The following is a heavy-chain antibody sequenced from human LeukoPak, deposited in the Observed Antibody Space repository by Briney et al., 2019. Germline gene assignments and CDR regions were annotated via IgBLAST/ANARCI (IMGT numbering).Heavy chain of an antibody. CDR2: INTNSGNT. CDR1: GYSFTTLD. J-gene: IGHJ1*01. D-gene: IGHD6-13*01. Sequence: ASVKVSCKASGYSFTTLDINWVRQATGQGLEWMGWINTNSGNTGYAQKFQGRVTMTRNTSISTAYMELSSLRSEDTAVYYCASPGIAAAGTCFQHWGQGTLVTVSS. V-gene: IGHV1-8*02. CDR3: ASPGIAAAGTCFQH.